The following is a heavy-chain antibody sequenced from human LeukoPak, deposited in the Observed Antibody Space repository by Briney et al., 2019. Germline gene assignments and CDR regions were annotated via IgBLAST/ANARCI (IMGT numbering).Heavy chain of an antibody. Sequence: PSQTLSLTCTVSGGSISSGSYYWTWIRQPAGKGLEWIGRIYSSGGTNYNPSLKSRVTISVDTSKDQFSLKLSSVTAADTAVYYCARDGVGLDYWGQGTLVTVSS. J-gene: IGHJ4*02. CDR3: ARDGVGLDY. CDR2: IYSSGGT. V-gene: IGHV4-61*02. D-gene: IGHD1-26*01. CDR1: GGSISSGSYY.